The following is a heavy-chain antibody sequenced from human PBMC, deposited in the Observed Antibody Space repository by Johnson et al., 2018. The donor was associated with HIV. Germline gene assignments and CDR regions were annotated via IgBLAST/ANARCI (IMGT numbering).Heavy chain of an antibody. CDR3: ARVFRDYYDSRGDSYDAFDI. V-gene: IGHV3-7*05. D-gene: IGHD3-22*01. Sequence: QLVESGGGLVQPGGSLRLSCEGSVFTFSRYWMTWVRQAPGKGLELVANVKQDRSEGYYVDSVKGRLAISSDNAKNSLYLQMNSLRADDTAVYYCARVFRDYYDSRGDSYDAFDIWGQGTMVTVSS. CDR1: VFTFSRYW. CDR2: VKQDRSEG. J-gene: IGHJ3*02.